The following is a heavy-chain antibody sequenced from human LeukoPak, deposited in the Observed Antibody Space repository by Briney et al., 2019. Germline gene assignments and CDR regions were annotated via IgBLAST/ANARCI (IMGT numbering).Heavy chain of an antibody. CDR2: INTKTGNP. J-gene: IGHJ5*02. D-gene: IGHD6-6*01. V-gene: IGHV7-4-1*02. CDR1: GYTFISYA. Sequence: ASVKVSCKASGYTFISYAMNWVRQAPGQGLEWMGWINTKTGNPTYAQGFTGRFVFSLDTSVSTAYLQISSLKAEDTAVYYCARESPSSSSVWFDPWGQGTLVTVSS. CDR3: ARESPSSSSVWFDP.